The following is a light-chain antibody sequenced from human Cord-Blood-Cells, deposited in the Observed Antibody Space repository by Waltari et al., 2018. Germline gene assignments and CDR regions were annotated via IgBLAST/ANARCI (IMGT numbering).Light chain of an antibody. J-gene: IGKJ2*02. V-gene: IGKV3-11*01. CDR3: QQRSNWPGT. CDR2: DAS. CDR1: QSVSSY. Sequence: EIVLTQSPATLSLSLGERATLSCRASQSVSSYLACYQQKPGQAPRLLIYDASNRATGIPARFSGSGSGTDFTLTISSLEPEDFAVYYCQQRSNWPGTFGQGTKLEIK.